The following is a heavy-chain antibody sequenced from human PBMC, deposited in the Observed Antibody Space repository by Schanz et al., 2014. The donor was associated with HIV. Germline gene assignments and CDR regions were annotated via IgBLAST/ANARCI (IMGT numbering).Heavy chain of an antibody. J-gene: IGHJ6*02. Sequence: QVHLVESGGGVVQPGRSLRLSCAASGFPFSSYGMHWVRQAPGKGLEWVAVIWYDGTSKYYADSVKGRFTISRDSSKNTLYLQMNSLRAEDTAVYYCARDNSFGYSYYGMDVWGQGTMVTVSS. CDR3: ARDNSFGYSYYGMDV. V-gene: IGHV3-33*01. CDR2: IWYDGTSK. CDR1: GFPFSSYG. D-gene: IGHD5-18*01.